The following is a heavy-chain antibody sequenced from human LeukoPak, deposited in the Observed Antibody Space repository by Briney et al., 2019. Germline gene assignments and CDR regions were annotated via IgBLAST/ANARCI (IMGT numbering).Heavy chain of an antibody. CDR1: GGSISSSNYY. V-gene: IGHV4-39*01. Sequence: PSETLSLTCTVSGGSISSSNYYWGWIRQPPGKGLEWIGSIYYSGSTYYNPSLKSRVTISVVTSKNQFSLKLSSVTAADTAVYYWARQFPNPTEGFDIWGQGTMVTVSS. CDR3: ARQFPNPTEGFDI. D-gene: IGHD2-21*01. CDR2: IYYSGST. J-gene: IGHJ3*02.